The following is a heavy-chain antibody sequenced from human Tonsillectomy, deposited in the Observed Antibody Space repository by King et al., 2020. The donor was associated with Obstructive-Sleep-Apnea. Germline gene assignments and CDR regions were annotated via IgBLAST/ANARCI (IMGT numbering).Heavy chain of an antibody. Sequence: VQLVESGGGLVLPGGSLRLSCAASGFTLSTYRMNWVRQAPGKGLEWVSYISGLSSSIFYAGSVKGRFTISRDNAKNSLYLLMNNLRVEDTAVYYCARDHGDDILTGYRIPDAFDLWGQGTRVTVSS. V-gene: IGHV3-48*04. J-gene: IGHJ3*01. CDR2: ISGLSSSI. CDR1: GFTLSTYR. CDR3: ARDHGDDILTGYRIPDAFDL. D-gene: IGHD3-9*01.